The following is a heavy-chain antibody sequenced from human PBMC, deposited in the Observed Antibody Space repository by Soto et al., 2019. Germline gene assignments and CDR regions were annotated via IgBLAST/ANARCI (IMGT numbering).Heavy chain of an antibody. D-gene: IGHD3-22*01. V-gene: IGHV4-39*01. CDR2: IYYSGSP. J-gene: IGHJ4*02. Sequence: QLQLQESGPGLVKPSETLSLTCTASGRSISSSSYYWGWIRQPPGKGLEWIGRIYYSGSPYYNPSLKRRVTISGDTSKNQFPLKLSSVTAADTAVYYCARLVYDSSGYRPGWGQGTLVTVSS. CDR3: ARLVYDSSGYRPG. CDR1: GRSISSSSYY.